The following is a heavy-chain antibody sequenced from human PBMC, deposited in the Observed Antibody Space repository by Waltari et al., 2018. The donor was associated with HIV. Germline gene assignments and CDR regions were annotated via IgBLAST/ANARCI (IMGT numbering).Heavy chain of an antibody. CDR3: ARDRSSSWYGKDYYYFGMDV. J-gene: IGHJ6*02. Sequence: QVQVVQSGGVVVTPGRSRRPSCAGAGFTFSRYGMHWVRQAPGKGLEWVALIWYDGSNKYYADSVKGRFAISRDNSKNTVYLQMNSLRAEDTAVYYCARDRSSSWYGKDYYYFGMDVWGQGTTVTVSS. V-gene: IGHV3-33*01. D-gene: IGHD6-13*01. CDR2: IWYDGSNK. CDR1: GFTFSRYG.